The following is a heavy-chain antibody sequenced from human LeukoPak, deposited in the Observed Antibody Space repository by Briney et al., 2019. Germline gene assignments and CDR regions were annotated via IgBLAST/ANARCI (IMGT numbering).Heavy chain of an antibody. D-gene: IGHD2-15*01. V-gene: IGHV4-34*01. CDR2: INHSGST. CDR1: GGSFSGYY. Sequence: SETLSLTCAVYGGSFSGYYWSWIRQPPGKGLEWIGEINHSGSTNYNPSLKSRVTISVDTSKNQFSLKLSSVTAADTAVYYCARGTVVVAATVNDAFDIWGQGTMVTVSS. J-gene: IGHJ3*02. CDR3: ARGTVVVAATVNDAFDI.